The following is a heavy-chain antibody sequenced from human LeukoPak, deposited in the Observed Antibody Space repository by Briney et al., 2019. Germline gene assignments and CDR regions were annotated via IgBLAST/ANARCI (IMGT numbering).Heavy chain of an antibody. D-gene: IGHD5-12*01. CDR3: VREGVAY. CDR2: INSDGSSK. V-gene: IGHV3-74*01. J-gene: IGHJ4*02. Sequence: GGSLRLSCAASGYTFSSDWMYSVRQAPGKGLVWVSRINSDGSSKTYADSVKGRFTISRDNAKNTLYLQMNSLSAEDTALYYCVREGVAYWGQGTLVTVSS. CDR1: GYTFSSDW.